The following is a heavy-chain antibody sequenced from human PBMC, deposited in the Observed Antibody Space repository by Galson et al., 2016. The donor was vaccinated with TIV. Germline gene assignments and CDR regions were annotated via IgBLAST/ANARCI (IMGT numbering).Heavy chain of an antibody. V-gene: IGHV4-59*01. D-gene: IGHD2-21*02. CDR1: GGSISSYH. CDR2: IYYTGST. CDR3: ARDSVTYPRTLGY. J-gene: IGHJ4*02. Sequence: ETLSLTCTVSGGSISSYHWTWIRQPPGKGLEWIGYIYYTGSTTYNPSLKSRVTISLDTSKTHFSLKLTSVTAADTAVYYCARDSVTYPRTLGYWGQGTLVTVSS.